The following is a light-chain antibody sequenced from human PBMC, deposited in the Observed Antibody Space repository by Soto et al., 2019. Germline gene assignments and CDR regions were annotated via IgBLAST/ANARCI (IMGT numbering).Light chain of an antibody. CDR2: AAS. Sequence: DIQMTQSPSSVSASVGDRVTITCRASQGISSWLAWYQQKPGKAPKLLIYAASSLQSGVPSRFSGSGSRTDFTLPLSTLRPEDFAPYYCQKAHSFPITVGQGTRLEIK. CDR3: QKAHSFPIT. J-gene: IGKJ5*01. V-gene: IGKV1-12*01. CDR1: QGISSW.